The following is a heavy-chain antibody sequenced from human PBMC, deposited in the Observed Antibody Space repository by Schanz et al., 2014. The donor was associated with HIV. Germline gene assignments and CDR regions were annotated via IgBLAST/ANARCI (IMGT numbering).Heavy chain of an antibody. V-gene: IGHV3-9*01. CDR3: VKDSGTLVSGARWFDP. CDR1: GFSLEDYA. CDR2: ISWNSGSR. J-gene: IGHJ5*02. D-gene: IGHD6-19*01. Sequence: VQLMESGGGLVQPGRSLRLSCAASGFSLEDYAMHWVRQAPGKGLEWVSSISWNSGSRGYADSVKGRFTISRDNDNDSLYLQMNSLRVEDTALYYCVKDSGTLVSGARWFDPWGQGTQVTVSS.